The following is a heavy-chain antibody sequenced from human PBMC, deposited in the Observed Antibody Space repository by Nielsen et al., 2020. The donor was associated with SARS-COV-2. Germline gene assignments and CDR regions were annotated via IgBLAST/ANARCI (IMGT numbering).Heavy chain of an antibody. D-gene: IGHD3-10*01. CDR1: GYTFTGYY. V-gene: IGHV1-2*06. Sequence: ASVKVSCKASGYTFTGYYMYWVRQAPGQGLEWMGRINPNSGGTNYAQKFQGRVTMTRDTSTSTVYMELSSLRSEDTAVYYCARDRGNWFDPWGQGTLVTVSS. J-gene: IGHJ5*02. CDR2: INPNSGGT. CDR3: ARDRGNWFDP.